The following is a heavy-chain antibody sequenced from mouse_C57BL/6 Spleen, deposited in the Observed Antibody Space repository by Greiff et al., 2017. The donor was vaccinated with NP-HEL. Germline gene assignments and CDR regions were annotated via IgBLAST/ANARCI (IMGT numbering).Heavy chain of an antibody. D-gene: IGHD1-1*01. Sequence: EVKLVESGGDLVKPGGSLKLSCAASGFTFSSYGMSWVRQTPDKRLEWVATISSGGSYTYYPDSVKGRFTISRDNAKNTLYLQMSSLKSEDTAMYYCARGNYYGSSPSWFAYWGQGTLVTVSA. J-gene: IGHJ3*01. CDR1: GFTFSSYG. CDR3: ARGNYYGSSPSWFAY. CDR2: ISSGGSYT. V-gene: IGHV5-6*01.